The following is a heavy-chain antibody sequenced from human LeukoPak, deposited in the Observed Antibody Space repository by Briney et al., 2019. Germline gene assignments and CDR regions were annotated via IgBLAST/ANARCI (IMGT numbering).Heavy chain of an antibody. CDR3: ARDTYDSSGYYAHLDY. D-gene: IGHD3-22*01. CDR1: GFTFSSYW. V-gene: IGHV3-7*01. CDR2: IKQDGREK. J-gene: IGHJ4*02. Sequence: GGPLRLSCAASGFTFSSYWMSWVRQAPGKGREWVANIKQDGREKYYVDSVKGRFTISRDNAKNSLYLQMSSLRAEDTAVYYCARDTYDSSGYYAHLDYWGQGTLVTVSS.